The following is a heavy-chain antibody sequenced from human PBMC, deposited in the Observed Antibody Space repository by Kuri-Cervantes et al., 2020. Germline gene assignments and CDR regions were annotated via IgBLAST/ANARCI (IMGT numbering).Heavy chain of an antibody. CDR1: GFTFSSYA. CDR3: ARDFPPHHSSSVPDAFDI. J-gene: IGHJ3*02. D-gene: IGHD6-6*01. CDR2: ISSSSSYI. Sequence: GESLKISCASSGFTFSSYAMHWVRQAPGKGLEWVSSISSSSSYIYYADSVKGRFTISRDNAKNSLYLQMNSLRAEDTAVYYCARDFPPHHSSSVPDAFDIWGQGTMVTVSS. V-gene: IGHV3-21*01.